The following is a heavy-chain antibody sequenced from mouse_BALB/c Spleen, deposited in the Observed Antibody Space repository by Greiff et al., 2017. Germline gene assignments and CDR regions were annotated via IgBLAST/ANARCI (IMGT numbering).Heavy chain of an antibody. D-gene: IGHD3-1*01. CDR1: GFTFSDYY. CDR3: ARTARATSWFAY. V-gene: IGHV5-4*02. CDR2: ISDGGSYT. J-gene: IGHJ3*01. Sequence: DVHLVESGGGLVKPGGSLKLSCAASGFTFSDYYMYWVRQTPEKRLEWVATISDGGSYTYYPDSVKGRFTISRDNAKNNLYLQMSSLKSEDTAMYYCARTARATSWFAYWGQGTLVTVSA.